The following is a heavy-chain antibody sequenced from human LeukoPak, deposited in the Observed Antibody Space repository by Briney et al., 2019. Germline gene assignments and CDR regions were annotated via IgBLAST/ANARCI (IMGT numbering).Heavy chain of an antibody. J-gene: IGHJ4*02. CDR3: ARRGFDSGSYDY. Sequence: ASVKVSCKASGDTFSSYAISWVRQAPGQGLEWMGGIIPIFGTANYAQKFQGRVTITTDKSTNTAYMELSSLRSEDTAVYYCARRGFDSGSYDYWGQGTLVTVSS. CDR1: GDTFSSYA. V-gene: IGHV1-69*05. D-gene: IGHD1-26*01. CDR2: IIPIFGTA.